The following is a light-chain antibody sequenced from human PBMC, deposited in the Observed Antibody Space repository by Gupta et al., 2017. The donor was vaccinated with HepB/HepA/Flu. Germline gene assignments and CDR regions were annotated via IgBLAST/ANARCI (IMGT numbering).Light chain of an antibody. CDR2: AAS. CDR1: QGISSC. Sequence: DIQLTQSPSSGSASVGDRVTITCRASQGISSCLAWYQQKPGKAPKLLIYAASSLQSGVPPRFSGSGSGTDFTLTISSLQPEDFATYYCQQSNSFPFTFGPGTKVEIK. CDR3: QQSNSFPFT. V-gene: IGKV1-12*01. J-gene: IGKJ3*01.